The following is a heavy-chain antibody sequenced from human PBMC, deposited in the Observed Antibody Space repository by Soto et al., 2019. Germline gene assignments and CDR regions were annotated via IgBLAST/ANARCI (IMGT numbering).Heavy chain of an antibody. CDR2: ITASGGTI. V-gene: IGHV3-48*01. CDR3: VREDYYGSGSPDY. Sequence: EVRLVESGGGLVQPGGSRRLSCAASGFSFSSFTMNWVRQAPGKGLEWISYITASGGTIFYADSVRGRFTISRDNAKDSLYLQMDSLRPEDTAVYYCVREDYYGSGSPDYWGRGMLVTVSS. CDR1: GFSFSSFT. D-gene: IGHD3-10*01. J-gene: IGHJ4*02.